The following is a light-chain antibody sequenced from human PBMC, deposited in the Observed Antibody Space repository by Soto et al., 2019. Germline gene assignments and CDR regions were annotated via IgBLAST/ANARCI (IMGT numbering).Light chain of an antibody. CDR1: QTISSW. CDR3: QHYNSYSEA. CDR2: KAS. J-gene: IGKJ1*01. V-gene: IGKV1-5*03. Sequence: DIQMTQSPSTLSGSAGDRVTITCRASQTISSWLAWYQQKPGKAPTLLIYKASTVKSGVPARFSGSGSGTEFTLTISSLQPDDFATYHCQHYNSYSEAFGQGTKVELK.